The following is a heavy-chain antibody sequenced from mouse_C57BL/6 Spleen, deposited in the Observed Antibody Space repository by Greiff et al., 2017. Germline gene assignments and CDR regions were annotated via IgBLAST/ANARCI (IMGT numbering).Heavy chain of an antibody. CDR2: IYPGSGST. CDR1: GYTFTSYW. J-gene: IGHJ2*01. V-gene: IGHV1-55*01. D-gene: IGHD1-1*02. Sequence: QVQLKQSGAELVKPGASVKMSCKASGYTFTSYWITWVKQRPGQGLEWIGDIYPGSGSTNYNEKFKSKATLTVDTSSSTAYMQLSSLTSEDSAVYYCARWVGGYQYYFDYWGQGTTLTVSS. CDR3: ARWVGGYQYYFDY.